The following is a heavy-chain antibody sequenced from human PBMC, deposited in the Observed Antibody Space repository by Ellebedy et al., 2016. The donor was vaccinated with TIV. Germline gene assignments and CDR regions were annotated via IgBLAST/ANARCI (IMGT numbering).Heavy chain of an antibody. CDR2: ISAYNGNT. CDR3: ARDSSFTMIVEDGMDV. J-gene: IGHJ6*02. V-gene: IGHV1-18*01. Sequence: ASVKVSCKASGYTFTSYGISWVRQAPGQGLEWMEWISAYNGNTNYAQKLQGRVTMTTDTSTSTAYMELRSLRSDDTAVYYCARDSSFTMIVEDGMDVWGQGTTVTVSS. D-gene: IGHD3-22*01. CDR1: GYTFTSYG.